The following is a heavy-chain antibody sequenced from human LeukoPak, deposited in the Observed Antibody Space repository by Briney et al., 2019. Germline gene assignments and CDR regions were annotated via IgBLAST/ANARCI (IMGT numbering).Heavy chain of an antibody. V-gene: IGHV3-66*02. J-gene: IGHJ4*02. D-gene: IGHD5-24*01. CDR1: GFTFSGNH. Sequence: GGSLRLSCVVSGFTFSGNHINGVRQAPGKGREWVAVIYSDGDTYYADSVKGRFTISRGSSRNTLSLQMNSLKPEDTAVYYCARDPRDGYGHFDYWGQGTLVTVSS. CDR2: IYSDGDT. CDR3: ARDPRDGYGHFDY.